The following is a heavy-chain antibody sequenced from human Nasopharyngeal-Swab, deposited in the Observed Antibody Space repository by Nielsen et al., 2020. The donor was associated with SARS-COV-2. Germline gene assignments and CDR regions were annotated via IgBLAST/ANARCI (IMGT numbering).Heavy chain of an antibody. CDR1: AGTICSTD. J-gene: IGHJ5*01. Sequence: SVKDSCNAPAGTICSTDIIWVRHDTAEAREWMGGIIPIFGTANYAQKFQVRVTITADESTSTAYKELSSLRTEDTAGYYCSRDHRSFNSENNTSRWWFDSCGQGTLVTVSS. CDR2: IIPIFGTA. V-gene: IGHV1-69*13. D-gene: IGHD2/OR15-2a*01. CDR3: SRDHRSFNSENNTSRWWFDS.